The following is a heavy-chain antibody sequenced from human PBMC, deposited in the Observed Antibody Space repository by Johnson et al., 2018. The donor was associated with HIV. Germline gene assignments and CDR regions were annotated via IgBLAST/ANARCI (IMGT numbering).Heavy chain of an antibody. V-gene: IGHV3-7*05. Sequence: VQLVESGGGLVQPGGSLRLSCADSGFTFSNYWMTWVRQAPGKGLEWVANINLDGSEKYYVDSVKCRFTISRDNAKNSLHLQMNSLRADDTAVYYCARKGDAFDIWGQGTMVTVSS. CDR2: INLDGSEK. CDR1: GFTFSNYW. J-gene: IGHJ3*02. CDR3: ARKGDAFDI.